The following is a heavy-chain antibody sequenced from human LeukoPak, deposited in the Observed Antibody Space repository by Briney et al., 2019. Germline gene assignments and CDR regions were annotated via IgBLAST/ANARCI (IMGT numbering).Heavy chain of an antibody. V-gene: IGHV1-3*01. CDR2: INVGNGDT. D-gene: IGHD5-12*01. CDR1: GYTFTTYA. Sequence: GASVKVSCKASGYTFTTYAIHWVRQAPGQRLEWMGWINVGNGDTKYSQKFQGRVTITRDTSASTAFMELSSLKSEDTAVYYCARVWLRSGYYCFDYWGQGTLVTVSS. CDR3: ARVWLRSGYYCFDY. J-gene: IGHJ4*02.